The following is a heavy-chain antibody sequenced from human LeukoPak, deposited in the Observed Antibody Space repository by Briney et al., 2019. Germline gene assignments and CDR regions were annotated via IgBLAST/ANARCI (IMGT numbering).Heavy chain of an antibody. CDR3: ARVHSGYGPDYIDH. D-gene: IGHD5-12*01. CDR2: ISSTSGYI. J-gene: IGHJ4*02. V-gene: IGHV3-21*01. Sequence: GRSLRLSCAASGFTFSSVSMNWVRQAPGKGLEWVSSISSTSGYISYADSMKGRFTISRDNAKDSLYLQMDSLRAEDTAVYYCARVHSGYGPDYIDHWGQGTLVTISS. CDR1: GFTFSSVS.